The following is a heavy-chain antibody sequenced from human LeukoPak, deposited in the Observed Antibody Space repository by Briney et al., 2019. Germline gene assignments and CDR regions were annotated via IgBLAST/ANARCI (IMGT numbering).Heavy chain of an antibody. V-gene: IGHV4-59*12. J-gene: IGHJ4*02. CDR1: GGSISSYY. CDR2: IYYSGST. D-gene: IGHD2-15*01. Sequence: SETLSLTCTVSGGSISSYYWSWIRQPPGKGLEWIGYIYYSGSTNYNPSLKSRVTMSVDTSKNQFSLKLSSVTAADTAVYYCARVSLSSGGSCYVDYWGQGTLVTVSS. CDR3: ARVSLSSGGSCYVDY.